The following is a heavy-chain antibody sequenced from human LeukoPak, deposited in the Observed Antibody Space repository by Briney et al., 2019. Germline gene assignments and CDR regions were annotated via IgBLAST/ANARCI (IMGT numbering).Heavy chain of an antibody. D-gene: IGHD3-10*01. CDR2: IIPIFGTA. CDR1: GGTFSSYA. CDR3: ARGQYGSGSYSGPTDY. Sequence: ASVKVSCKASGGTFSSYAISWVRQAPGQGLEWMGGIIPIFGTANYAQKFQGRVTITADESTSTAYMELSSLRSEDTAVCYCARGQYGSGSYSGPTDYWGQGTLVTVSS. J-gene: IGHJ4*02. V-gene: IGHV1-69*13.